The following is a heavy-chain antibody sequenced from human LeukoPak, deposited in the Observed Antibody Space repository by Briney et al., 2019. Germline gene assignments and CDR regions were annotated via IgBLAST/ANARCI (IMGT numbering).Heavy chain of an antibody. CDR2: ISSSSSYI. V-gene: IGHV3-21*01. D-gene: IGHD1-26*01. J-gene: IGHJ3*02. CDR3: ARDYLMGGTTGKAFDI. Sequence: GGSLRLSCAASGFTFSGYSMNWVRQAPGKGLEWVSSISSSSSYIYYADSVKGRFTISRDNAKNSLYLQMNSLRAEDTAVYYCARDYLMGGTTGKAFDIWGQGTMVTISS. CDR1: GFTFSGYS.